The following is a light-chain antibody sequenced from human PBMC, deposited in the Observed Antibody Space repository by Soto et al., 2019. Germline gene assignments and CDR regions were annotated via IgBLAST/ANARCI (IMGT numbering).Light chain of an antibody. CDR3: AAWDDSLSV. V-gene: IGLV1-47*01. Sequence: QPVLTQPPSASGTPGQSVTISCSGSSSNIGSNYVYWYQQLPGTAPKLLIYRTNQRPSGVPDRFSGSKSGTSASLAISGLQSEDEADYYCAAWDDSLSVFGGGTKLTVL. J-gene: IGLJ2*01. CDR2: RTN. CDR1: SSNIGSNY.